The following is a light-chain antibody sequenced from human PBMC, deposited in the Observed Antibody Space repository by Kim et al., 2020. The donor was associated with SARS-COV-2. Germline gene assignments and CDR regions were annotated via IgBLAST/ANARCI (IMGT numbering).Light chain of an antibody. J-gene: IGKJ1*01. Sequence: ASGGDRVTITCRESQDINRYLNWYQQKPGIAPKLLIYTASSLISGVPSRCTGSGSETDFTLTISSLQPEDFATYYCQQSYSAPRTFGQGTKVDIK. CDR1: QDINRY. CDR3: QQSYSAPRT. V-gene: IGKV1-39*01. CDR2: TAS.